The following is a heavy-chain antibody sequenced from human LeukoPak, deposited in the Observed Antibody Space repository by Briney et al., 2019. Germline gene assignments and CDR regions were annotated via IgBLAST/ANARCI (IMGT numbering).Heavy chain of an antibody. D-gene: IGHD1-1*01. J-gene: IGHJ6*02. CDR1: GFTFSSYW. CDR2: INSDGSST. CDR3: ARDWNDYYYYGMDV. Sequence: PGGSLRLSCAASGFTFSSYWMHWVRQAPGKGPVWVSRINSDGSSTSYADSVKGRFTISRDNAKNTLYLQMNSLRAEDTAVYYCARDWNDYYYYGMDVWGQGTTVTVSS. V-gene: IGHV3-74*01.